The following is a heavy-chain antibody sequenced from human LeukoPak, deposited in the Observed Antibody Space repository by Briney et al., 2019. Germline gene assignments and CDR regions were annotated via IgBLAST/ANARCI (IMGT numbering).Heavy chain of an antibody. CDR3: ARCPTSPAGILAWLDP. J-gene: IGHJ5*02. D-gene: IGHD3-3*02. CDR1: GGPISDYY. Sequence: SETLSLTCTVSGGPISDYYWSSIRQPPGKGLECIGHIFYSGSTNYNPPLTSRVTTSVDTPPNNISFRLRSVTAAHTTVYYCARCPTSPAGILAWLDPWGQGALVSVSS. V-gene: IGHV4-59*01. CDR2: IFYSGST.